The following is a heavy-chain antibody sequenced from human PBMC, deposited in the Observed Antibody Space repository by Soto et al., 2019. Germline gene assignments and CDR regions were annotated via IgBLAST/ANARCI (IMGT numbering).Heavy chain of an antibody. CDR3: VRGRGWFDP. V-gene: IGHV1-46*01. Sequence: ASVKVSCKASGNIFTTYYMHWVRQAPGQGLEWMGVIDPSDGTTTYAQTFQGRVTMTMDTSTTTAYMELASLTSDDTAVYYCVRGRGWFDPWGQGTLVTVSS. CDR2: IDPSDGTT. CDR1: GNIFTTYY. D-gene: IGHD3-10*01. J-gene: IGHJ5*02.